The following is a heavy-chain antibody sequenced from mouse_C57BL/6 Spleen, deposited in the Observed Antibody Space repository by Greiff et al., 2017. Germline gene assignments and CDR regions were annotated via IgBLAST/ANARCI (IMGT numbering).Heavy chain of an antibody. CDR2: INPNNGGT. CDR1: GYTFTDYY. D-gene: IGHD2-9*01. V-gene: IGHV1-26*01. J-gene: IGHJ4*01. Sequence: VQLQQSGPELVKPGASVKISCKASGYTFTDYYMNWVKQSHGKSLEWIGDINPNNGGTSYNQKFKGKATLTVDKSSSTAYMELRSLTSEDSAVYYCASYYGYGYYYAMDYWGQGTSVTVSS. CDR3: ASYYGYGYYYAMDY.